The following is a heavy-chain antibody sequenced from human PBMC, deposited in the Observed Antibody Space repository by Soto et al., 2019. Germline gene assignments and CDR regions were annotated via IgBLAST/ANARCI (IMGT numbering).Heavy chain of an antibody. D-gene: IGHD1-26*01. V-gene: IGHV3-30-3*01. CDR2: ISYDGSNK. CDR1: GFTFSSYA. J-gene: IGHJ6*02. CDR3: ARDGDSGSYHNPIYYYYYGMDV. Sequence: PGGSLRLSCAASGFTFSSYAMHWVHQAPGKXLEWVAVISYDGSNKYYADSVKGRFTISRDNSKNTLYLQMNSLRAEDTAVYYCARDGDSGSYHNPIYYYYYGMDVWGQGTTVTVSS.